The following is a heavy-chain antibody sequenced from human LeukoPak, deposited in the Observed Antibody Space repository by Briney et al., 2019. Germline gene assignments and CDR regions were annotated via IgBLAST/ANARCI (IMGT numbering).Heavy chain of an antibody. CDR3: ARGALDFDY. CDR1: GFTFSSYS. V-gene: IGHV3-48*02. Sequence: GGSLRLSCAASGFTFSSYSMNWVRQAPGKGLEWVSYISSSSSTIYYADSVKGRFTISRDNAKNSLYLHMNSLKDEDTAVYYCARGALDFDYWGQGALVTVSS. J-gene: IGHJ4*02. CDR2: ISSSSSTI.